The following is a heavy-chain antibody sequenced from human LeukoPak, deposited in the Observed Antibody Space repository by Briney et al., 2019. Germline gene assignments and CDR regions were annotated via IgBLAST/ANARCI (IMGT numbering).Heavy chain of an antibody. D-gene: IGHD2-15*01. CDR3: ARVRGGLNYYYFMDV. J-gene: IGHJ6*03. CDR2: IYYSGST. V-gene: IGHV4-39*07. Sequence: SETLSLTCTVSGGSISSSSYYWGWIRQPPGKGLEWIGYIYYSGSTYYNPSLKSRVTISVDTSKNQFSLKLTSVTAADTAVYYCARVRGGLNYYYFMDVWGKGTTVTVSS. CDR1: GGSISSSSYY.